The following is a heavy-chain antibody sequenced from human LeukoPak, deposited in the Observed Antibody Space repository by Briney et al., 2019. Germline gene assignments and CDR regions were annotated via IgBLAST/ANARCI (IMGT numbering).Heavy chain of an antibody. V-gene: IGHV3-23*01. Sequence: PGGSLRLSCAASGFTFSSFAMGWVRQAPGKGLEWVSSIGTSGGSTYYADSVKGRFTISRDNSKNTLYLQMNSLRAEDTAVYYCAKRRYGSGSYYYYYYGMDVWGQGTTVTVSS. CDR2: IGTSGGST. J-gene: IGHJ6*02. CDR1: GFTFSSFA. CDR3: AKRRYGSGSYYYYYYGMDV. D-gene: IGHD3-10*01.